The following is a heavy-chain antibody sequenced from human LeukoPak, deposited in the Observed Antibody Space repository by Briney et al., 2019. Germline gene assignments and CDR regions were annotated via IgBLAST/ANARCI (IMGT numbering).Heavy chain of an antibody. J-gene: IGHJ4*02. CDR1: GFTFSIYS. Sequence: GGSLRLSCAASGFTFSIYSMNWVRQAPGKGLEWVSYISSSSTIYYADSVKGRFTISRDNAKNSLYLQMNSLRAEDTAVYSCARDTMYGSSSYIIDYWGQGTLVTVSS. CDR3: ARDTMYGSSSYIIDY. V-gene: IGHV3-48*01. D-gene: IGHD6-6*01. CDR2: ISSSSTI.